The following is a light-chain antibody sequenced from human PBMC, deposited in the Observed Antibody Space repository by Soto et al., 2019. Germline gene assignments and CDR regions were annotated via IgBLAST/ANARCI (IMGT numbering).Light chain of an antibody. V-gene: IGKV1-39*01. J-gene: IGKJ1*01. Sequence: DIQMTQSPSSLSASVGDRVTITCRASQHISTYLNWYQQKPGKAPKLLIYGTSSLQSGVPSRFSGSGSGTDFTLSISRLQPEDFATYYCQQSYSTLWTFGQGTKVEIK. CDR2: GTS. CDR1: QHISTY. CDR3: QQSYSTLWT.